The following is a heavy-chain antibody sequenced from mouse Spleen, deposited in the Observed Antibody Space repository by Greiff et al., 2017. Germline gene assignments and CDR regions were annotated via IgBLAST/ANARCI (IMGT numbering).Heavy chain of an antibody. CDR2: IDPENGDT. Sequence: EVMLVESGAELVRSGASVKLSCTASGFNIKDYYMHWVKQRPEQGLEWIGWIDPENGDTEYAPKFQGKATMTADTSSNTAYLQLSSLTSEDTAVYYCVYGNYAWFAYWGQGTLVTVSA. J-gene: IGHJ3*01. V-gene: IGHV14-4*02. D-gene: IGHD2-10*02. CDR1: GFNIKDYY. CDR3: VYGNYAWFAY.